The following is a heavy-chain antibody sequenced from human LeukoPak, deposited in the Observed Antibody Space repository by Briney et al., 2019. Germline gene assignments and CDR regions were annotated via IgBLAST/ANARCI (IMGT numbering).Heavy chain of an antibody. J-gene: IGHJ4*02. CDR1: GFTFSSYG. V-gene: IGHV3-30*02. CDR2: IRYDGSNK. CDR3: ATSTVEYCTSTSCYTLDY. D-gene: IGHD2-2*02. Sequence: GGSLRLSCAASGFTFSSYGMHWVRQAPGKGLEWVAFIRYDGSNKYYADSVKGRFTISRDNSKNTVYLQMNTLRVDDTGVYYCATSTVEYCTSTSCYTLDYWGQGILVTVSS.